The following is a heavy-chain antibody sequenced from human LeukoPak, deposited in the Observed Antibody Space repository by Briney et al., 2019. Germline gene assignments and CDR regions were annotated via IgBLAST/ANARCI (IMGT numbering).Heavy chain of an antibody. V-gene: IGHV1-2*06. D-gene: IGHD2-2*01. CDR3: ARAPTYCSSTSCYVSWFDP. CDR2: INPNSGGT. CDR1: GYTFTGYY. Sequence: ASVKVSCKASGYTFTGYYMHWVRQAPGQGLEWMGRINPNSGGTNYAQKFQGRVTMTRDTSISTAYMELSRLRSGDTAVYYCARAPTYCSSTSCYVSWFDPWGQGTLVTVSS. J-gene: IGHJ5*02.